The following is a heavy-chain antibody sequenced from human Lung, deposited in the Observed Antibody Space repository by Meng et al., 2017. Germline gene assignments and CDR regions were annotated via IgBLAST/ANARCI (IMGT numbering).Heavy chain of an antibody. V-gene: IGHV4-34*01. J-gene: IGHJ4*02. CDR1: GGSFSDYY. CDR2: IKHSGGT. Sequence: QVQLRRWGAGLLRPWDTLSLPCVVSGGSFSDYYWSWIRQPPGKGLEWIGEIKHSGGTNYNPSLESRSTRSVDTSQNNLSLKLSSVTAADSAVYYWARGPTTRAHDFDYWGQGTLVTVSS. D-gene: IGHD4-11*01. CDR3: ARGPTTRAHDFDY.